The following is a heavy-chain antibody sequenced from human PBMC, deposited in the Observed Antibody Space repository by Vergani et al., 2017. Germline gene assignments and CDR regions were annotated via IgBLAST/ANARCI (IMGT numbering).Heavy chain of an antibody. D-gene: IGHD5-12*01. Sequence: EVQLVESGGGLVQPGGSLRLSCAASGFTVSSNYMSWVRQAPGKGLEWVSVIYSGGSTYYADSVKGRFTISRHNSKNTLYLQMNSLRAEDTAVYYCARDRVDIVATTTYYYYYSGMDVWGQGTTVTVSS. CDR3: ARDRVDIVATTTYYYYYSGMDV. CDR1: GFTVSSNY. V-gene: IGHV3-53*04. J-gene: IGHJ6*02. CDR2: IYSGGST.